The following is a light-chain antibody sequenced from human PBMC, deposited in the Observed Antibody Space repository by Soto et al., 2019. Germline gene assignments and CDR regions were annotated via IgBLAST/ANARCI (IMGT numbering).Light chain of an antibody. CDR2: ETS. J-gene: IGKJ4*01. CDR3: QQTRSYPST. Sequence: DIQMIQSPSTLSASVGDRVTITCRASQGIDSYLAWYQQRPGKVPQLLIYETSILQSGVSSRFSGSGAGTDFTLTISSLQAEDFATYYCQQTRSYPSTFGGGTKVDNK. CDR1: QGIDSY. V-gene: IGKV1-9*01.